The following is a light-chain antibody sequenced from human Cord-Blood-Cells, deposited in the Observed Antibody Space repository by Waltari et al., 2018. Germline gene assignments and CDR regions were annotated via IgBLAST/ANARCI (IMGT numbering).Light chain of an antibody. J-gene: IGLJ1*01. CDR2: NDS. V-gene: IGLV3-25*02. CDR1: ALPKQY. Sequence: SYELTQPPSVSVSLGQTARITCSGDALPKQYAYWYQQKPGQAPVLVIYNDSERPSGIPERFSGSSSGTTVTLTISGVQAEDEADYYCQSADSSGTYYVFGTGTKVTVL. CDR3: QSADSSGTYYV.